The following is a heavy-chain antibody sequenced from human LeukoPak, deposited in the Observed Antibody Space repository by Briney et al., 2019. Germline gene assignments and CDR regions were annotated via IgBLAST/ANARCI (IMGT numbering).Heavy chain of an antibody. CDR2: ITSGGGTI. Sequence: PGGSLRLSCAASGFTFSSYEMNWVRQAPGMGLVWVPHITSGGGTIYYADSVKGRFTISRDNAKRSLYLQMNSLRAEDTAVYYCARRDGESRYYFDYWGQGTLVTVSS. V-gene: IGHV3-48*03. CDR3: ARRDGESRYYFDY. J-gene: IGHJ4*02. D-gene: IGHD4-17*01. CDR1: GFTFSSYE.